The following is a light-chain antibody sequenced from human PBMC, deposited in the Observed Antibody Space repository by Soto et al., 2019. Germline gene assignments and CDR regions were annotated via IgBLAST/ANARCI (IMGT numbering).Light chain of an antibody. V-gene: IGKV3-20*01. J-gene: IGKJ5*01. CDR1: QSIRNN. Sequence: EIVMTQYTATLSVSPGERATLSCRASQSIRNNLAWYQQRPGQSPTLLIYGASSRATGIPDRFSGSGSGTDFTLTISRLEPEDFAVYYCQQYGSSPITFGQGTLLEIK. CDR3: QQYGSSPIT. CDR2: GAS.